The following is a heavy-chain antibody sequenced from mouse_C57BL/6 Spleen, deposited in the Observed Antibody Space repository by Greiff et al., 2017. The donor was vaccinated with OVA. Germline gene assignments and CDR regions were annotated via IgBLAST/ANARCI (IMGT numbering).Heavy chain of an antibody. V-gene: IGHV5-4*01. Sequence: EVMLVESGGGLVKPGGSLKLSCAASGFTFSSYAMSWVRQTPEKRLEWVATISDGGSYTSYPDNVKGRFTISRDNAKNNLYLQMSHLKSEDTAMYYCARDHYYGSSYEGFAYWGQGTLVTVSA. CDR2: ISDGGSYT. CDR3: ARDHYYGSSYEGFAY. D-gene: IGHD1-1*01. CDR1: GFTFSSYA. J-gene: IGHJ3*01.